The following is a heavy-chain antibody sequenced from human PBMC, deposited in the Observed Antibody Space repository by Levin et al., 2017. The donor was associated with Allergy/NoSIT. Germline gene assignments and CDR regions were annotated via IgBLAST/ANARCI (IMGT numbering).Heavy chain of an antibody. Sequence: ASVKVSCKASGYTFTSYDINWVRQATGQGLEWMGWMNPNSGNTGYAQKFQGRVTMTRNTSISTAYMELSSLRSEDTAVYYCARGQKAGRITIFGVALPGLNWFDPWGQGTLVTVSS. V-gene: IGHV1-8*01. CDR3: ARGQKAGRITIFGVALPGLNWFDP. CDR1: GYTFTSYD. J-gene: IGHJ5*02. D-gene: IGHD3-3*01. CDR2: MNPNSGNT.